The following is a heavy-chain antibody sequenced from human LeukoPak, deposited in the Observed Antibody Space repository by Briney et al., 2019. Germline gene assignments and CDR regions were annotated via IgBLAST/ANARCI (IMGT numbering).Heavy chain of an antibody. CDR2: ISYDGSNK. V-gene: IGHV3-30-3*01. CDR1: GFTFSSYA. CDR3: ARGYCSITSCYRSYYYYYGMDV. D-gene: IGHD2-2*01. J-gene: IGHJ6*02. Sequence: GGSLRLSCAASGFTFSSYAMHWVRQAPGKGLEWVAVISYDGSNKYYADSVKGRFTISRDNSKNTLYLQMNSLRAEDTAVYYCARGYCSITSCYRSYYYYYGMDVGGQGTTVTVSS.